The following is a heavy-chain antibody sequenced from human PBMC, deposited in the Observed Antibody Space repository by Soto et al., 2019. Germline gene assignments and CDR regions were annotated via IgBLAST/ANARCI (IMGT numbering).Heavy chain of an antibody. J-gene: IGHJ6*02. CDR1: GFTLSNIG. V-gene: IGHV3-33*01. D-gene: IGHD4-4*01. CDR3: AREIDSNYDGMDV. Sequence: PGGSLRLSCAASGFTLSNIGMNWVRQAPGKGLEGVACIWYDGSSKYYVDSVKGRFTISRDNSKETVYLQMNSLRAEDAGVDYCAREIDSNYDGMDVWGQGTTVTVSS. CDR2: IWYDGSSK.